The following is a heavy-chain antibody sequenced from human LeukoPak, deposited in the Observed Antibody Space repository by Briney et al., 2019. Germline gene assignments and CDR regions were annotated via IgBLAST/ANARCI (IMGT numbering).Heavy chain of an antibody. D-gene: IGHD6-13*01. CDR2: ISSGSTYT. Sequence: GGSLRLSCAASGFTFSSYGMNWVRQAPGKGLEWVSSISSGSTYTYYADSVKGRFTISRDNAKNSLYLQMNSLRAEDTAVYYCARVAEAAAFDSWGQGTLVTVSS. CDR3: ARVAEAAAFDS. CDR1: GFTFSSYG. J-gene: IGHJ4*02. V-gene: IGHV3-21*01.